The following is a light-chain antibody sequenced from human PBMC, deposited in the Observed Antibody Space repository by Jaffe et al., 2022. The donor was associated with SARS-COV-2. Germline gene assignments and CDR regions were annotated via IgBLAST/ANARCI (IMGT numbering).Light chain of an antibody. Sequence: EIVLTQSPGTVSLSPGERATLSCRASQSVSNNYLAWYQQKPGQAPSLLIYGASRRATGIPDRFSASGSGTDFTLTISRLEPEDFAVYWCQQYDKSPYTFGQGTKLDI. J-gene: IGKJ2*01. CDR2: GAS. CDR3: QQYDKSPYT. V-gene: IGKV3-20*01. CDR1: QSVSNNY.